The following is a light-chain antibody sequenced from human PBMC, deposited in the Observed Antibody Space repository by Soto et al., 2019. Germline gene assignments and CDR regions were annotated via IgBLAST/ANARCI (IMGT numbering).Light chain of an antibody. J-gene: IGLJ2*01. V-gene: IGLV1-51*01. CDR2: DNN. CDR3: ATWDSSRSVGV. CDR1: SSNIGRNY. Sequence: QSVLTQPPSVSAAPGQEVSISCSGSSSNIGRNYVCWYQQLPGTAPKLLIYDNNKRPSDIADRFSGSQSGTSATLAITGLQRGDEADDYCATWDSSRSVGVFGGGTKLTVL.